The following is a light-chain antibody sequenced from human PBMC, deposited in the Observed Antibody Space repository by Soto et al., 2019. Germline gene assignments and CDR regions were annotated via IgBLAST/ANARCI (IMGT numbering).Light chain of an antibody. CDR2: GNS. V-gene: IGLV1-40*01. Sequence: QPVLTQPPSVSGAPGQRVTISCTGSSSNIGAAYGVHWYQQLPGTAPKLLIYGNSNRPSGVPDRFSGSKSGTSASLAITGLQAEDEADYYCQSSDSSLSGSVFGGGTQLTVL. CDR3: QSSDSSLSGSV. CDR1: SSNIGAAYG. J-gene: IGLJ3*02.